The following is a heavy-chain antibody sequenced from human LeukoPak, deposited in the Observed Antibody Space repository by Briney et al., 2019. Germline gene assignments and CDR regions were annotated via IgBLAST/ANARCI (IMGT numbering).Heavy chain of an antibody. CDR3: ARRDWGARVDY. D-gene: IGHD2-21*01. J-gene: IGHJ4*02. V-gene: IGHV4-34*01. CDR1: GGSFSGYY. CDR2: INHSGST. Sequence: SETLSLTCAVYGGSFSGYYWSWIRQPPGKGLEWIGEINHSGSTNYNPSLKSRVTISVDTSKNKFSLKLSSVTAADTAVYYCARRDWGARVDYWGQGTLVTVSS.